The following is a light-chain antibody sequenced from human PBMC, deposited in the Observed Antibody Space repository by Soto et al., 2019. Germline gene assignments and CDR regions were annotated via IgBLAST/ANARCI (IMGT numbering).Light chain of an antibody. CDR2: KIS. CDR1: QSLVPNDGTTY. CDR3: MQTTQFPIT. J-gene: IGKJ5*01. Sequence: DIVMTQTPLSSPVTLGQPASISCRSSQSLVPNDGTTYLNWLQQRPGQPPRPLIYKISNRFSGVPGRFSGSGAGTDFTLKISRVEPEDVGVYYCMQTTQFPITFGQGTRLEIK. V-gene: IGKV2-24*01.